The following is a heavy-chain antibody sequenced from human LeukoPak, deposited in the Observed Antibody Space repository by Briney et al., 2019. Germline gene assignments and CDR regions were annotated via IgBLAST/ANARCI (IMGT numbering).Heavy chain of an antibody. V-gene: IGHV4-59*01. CDR3: ARVWQWLVPGDGMDV. Sequence: SETLSLTCTVAGRSISSYYWSWIRQPPGKGLGWVGYIFYSGRTNYNPSLKSRVTISVDTSKNQFSLKLRSVTAADTAVYYCARVWQWLVPGDGMDVWGKGTTVTVSS. J-gene: IGHJ6*04. CDR2: IFYSGRT. D-gene: IGHD6-19*01. CDR1: GRSISSYY.